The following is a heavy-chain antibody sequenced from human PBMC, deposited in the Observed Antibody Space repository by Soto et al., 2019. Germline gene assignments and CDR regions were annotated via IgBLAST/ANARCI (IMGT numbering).Heavy chain of an antibody. D-gene: IGHD3-16*01. V-gene: IGHV3-30-3*01. CDR3: ARDLGAGKFDY. J-gene: IGHJ4*02. CDR2: ISYDGSNQ. Sequence: QVQVVESGGGVVQPGRSLRLSCATSGFTFSSHAMHWVRQAPGKGLEWVAFISYDGSNQHYADSVKGRFTISRDNSENTRYLQMNSLRGEDTAMYNCARDLGAGKFDYWGQGTLVTVSS. CDR1: GFTFSSHA.